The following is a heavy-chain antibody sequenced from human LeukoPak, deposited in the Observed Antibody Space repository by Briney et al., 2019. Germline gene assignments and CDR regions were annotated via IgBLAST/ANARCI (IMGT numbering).Heavy chain of an antibody. J-gene: IGHJ4*02. Sequence: SETLSLTCTVSGGSISSYYWSWIRQPPGKGLEWIGYIYYSGGTNYNPYLKSRVTISVGTSKNQFSLKLSSVTAADTAVYYCARLGFSNSGSYLAPPDYWGQGTLVTVSS. CDR2: IYYSGGT. CDR3: ARLGFSNSGSYLAPPDY. D-gene: IGHD1-26*01. CDR1: GGSISSYY. V-gene: IGHV4-59*08.